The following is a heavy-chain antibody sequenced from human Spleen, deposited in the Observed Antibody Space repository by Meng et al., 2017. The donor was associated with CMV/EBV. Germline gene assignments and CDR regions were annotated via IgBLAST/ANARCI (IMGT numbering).Heavy chain of an antibody. CDR3: ARGRYLEWLGGTWFDS. CDR2: IYYNGGT. J-gene: IGHJ5*01. Sequence: SETLSLTCTVSGGSVYSSSHYWGWIRQPPGKGLEWIGTIYYNGGTSYNPSLKSRVTISLDTSKNHFSLRLTSVTAADTAVYYCARGRYLEWLGGTWFDSWGQGTLVTVSS. CDR1: GGSVYSSSHY. D-gene: IGHD3-3*01. V-gene: IGHV4-39*02.